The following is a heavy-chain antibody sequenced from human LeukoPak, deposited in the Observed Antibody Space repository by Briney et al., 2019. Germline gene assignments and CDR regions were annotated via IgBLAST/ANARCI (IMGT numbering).Heavy chain of an antibody. D-gene: IGHD2-15*01. CDR3: ARAPRYCSGGFCLLNRFDY. CDR2: ISSSSAYI. Sequence: NPGGSLRLSCAASGFTFSSYNMNWVRQAPGKGLEWVSSISSSSAYIYYADSVKGRFTISRDNAKNSLYLQMNSLRAEDTAMYYCARAPRYCSGGFCLLNRFDYWGQGTLVTVSS. CDR1: GFTFSSYN. J-gene: IGHJ4*02. V-gene: IGHV3-21*04.